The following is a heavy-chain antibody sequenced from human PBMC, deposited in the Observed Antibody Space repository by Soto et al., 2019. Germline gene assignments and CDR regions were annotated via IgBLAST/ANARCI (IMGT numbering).Heavy chain of an antibody. Sequence: SETLSLTCTVSGGSISSGGYYWSWIRQHPGKGLEWIGYIYYSGITYYNPSLKSRVTISVDTSKNQFSLKLSSVTAADTAVYYCAASCVGCGGFNYYGMDVWGQGTTVT. CDR1: GGSISSGGYY. J-gene: IGHJ6*02. D-gene: IGHD2-21*01. V-gene: IGHV4-31*03. CDR3: AASCVGCGGFNYYGMDV. CDR2: IYYSGIT.